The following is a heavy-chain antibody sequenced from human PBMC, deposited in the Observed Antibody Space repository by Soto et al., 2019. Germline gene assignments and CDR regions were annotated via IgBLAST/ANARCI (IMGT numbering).Heavy chain of an antibody. D-gene: IGHD3-16*01. CDR2: IYWDDDK. CDR1: GFSLDTWGVG. Sequence: QITLKESGTTLVRPTQTLTLTCTVSGFSLDTWGVGVGWIRQPPGKAPEWLALIYWDDDKRYSPSLKNRLTITKDTSNNPVVFTVTYMGPVDSVTYYCASGLGSWGSYYFDHWGQGTLFTVSS. V-gene: IGHV2-5*02. J-gene: IGHJ4*02. CDR3: ASGLGSWGSYYFDH.